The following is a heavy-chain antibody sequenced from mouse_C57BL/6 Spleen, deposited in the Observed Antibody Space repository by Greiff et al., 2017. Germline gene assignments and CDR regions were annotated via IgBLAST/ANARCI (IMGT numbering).Heavy chain of an antibody. CDR1: GFTFSDYG. CDR3: ARAYYSKYDY. J-gene: IGHJ2*01. Sequence: EVQLVASGGGLVKPGGSLKLSCAASGFTFSDYGMHWVRQAPEKGLEWFAYISSGSSNSYYADTVKGRFTISRDNAQNTLFMQMTSLRFEDTAVYYWARAYYSKYDYWGQGTTLTVSA. D-gene: IGHD2-5*01. V-gene: IGHV5-17*01. CDR2: ISSGSSNS.